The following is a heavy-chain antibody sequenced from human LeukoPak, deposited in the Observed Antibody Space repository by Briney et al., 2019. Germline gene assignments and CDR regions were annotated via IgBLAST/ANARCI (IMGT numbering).Heavy chain of an antibody. D-gene: IGHD3-10*01. CDR3: ARDTARYYYGSGSYYVRGPFDY. V-gene: IGHV4-34*01. Sequence: SETLSLTCAVYGGSFSGYYWSWIRQPPGKGLEWIGEINHSGSTNYNPSLKSRVTISVDTSKNQFSLKLSSVTAADTAVYYCARDTARYYYGSGSYYVRGPFDYWGQGTLVTVSS. CDR2: INHSGST. CDR1: GGSFSGYY. J-gene: IGHJ4*02.